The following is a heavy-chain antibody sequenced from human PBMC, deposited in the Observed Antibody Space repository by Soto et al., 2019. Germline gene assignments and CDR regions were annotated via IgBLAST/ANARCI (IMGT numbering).Heavy chain of an antibody. J-gene: IGHJ5*02. CDR3: ARSSSSSYRNWFDP. Sequence: ASVKVSCKASGYTFTGYYMHWVRQAPGQGLEWMGWINPNSGGTNYAQKFQGWVTMTRDTSISTAYMELSRLRSDDTAVYYCARSSSSSYRNWFDPWGQGTLVTVSS. D-gene: IGHD6-6*01. CDR2: INPNSGGT. V-gene: IGHV1-2*04. CDR1: GYTFTGYY.